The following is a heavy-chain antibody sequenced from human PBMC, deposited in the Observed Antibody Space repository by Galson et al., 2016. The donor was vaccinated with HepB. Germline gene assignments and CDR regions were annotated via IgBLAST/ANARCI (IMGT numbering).Heavy chain of an antibody. CDR3: AVVGDVSRD. D-gene: IGHD2-21*01. CDR2: IHRGGGT. J-gene: IGHJ4*02. V-gene: IGHV3-66*01. CDR1: GFTVSASS. Sequence: SLRLSCAASGFTVSASSMTWVRQAPGKGLEWVSTIHRGGGTYYTYSVKGRFTIARDSSKNTVYLQMSSLKVEDTAVYYCAVVGDVSRDWGQGTLVTVSS.